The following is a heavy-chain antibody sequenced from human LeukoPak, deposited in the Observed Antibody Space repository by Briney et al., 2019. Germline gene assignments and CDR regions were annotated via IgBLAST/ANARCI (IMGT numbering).Heavy chain of an antibody. CDR2: INPNSGGT. CDR1: GYTFTGYY. V-gene: IGHV1-2*02. Sequence: ASVKVSCKASGYTFTGYYMHWVRQAPGQGLEWMGWINPNSGGTNYAQKFQGRVTMTRDTSISTAYMELSRLRSDDTAVYYCARVTTEIAVAGTGFDYWGQGTPVTVSS. D-gene: IGHD6-19*01. J-gene: IGHJ4*02. CDR3: ARVTTEIAVAGTGFDY.